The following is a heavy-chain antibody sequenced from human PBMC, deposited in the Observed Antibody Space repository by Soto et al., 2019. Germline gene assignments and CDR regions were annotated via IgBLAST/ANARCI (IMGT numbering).Heavy chain of an antibody. CDR1: GFTFSGYS. CDR2: ISSGSKTI. V-gene: IGHV3-48*02. D-gene: IGHD3-9*01. J-gene: IGHJ4*02. Sequence: GGSLRLSCAASGFTFSGYSVNWVRQAPGKGLEWVSYISSGSKTIYYAEPVKGRFTVSRDNARNSQYLQMNSLRDEDTAVYYCAREDILGVRSFDYWGQGTLVTVSS. CDR3: AREDILGVRSFDY.